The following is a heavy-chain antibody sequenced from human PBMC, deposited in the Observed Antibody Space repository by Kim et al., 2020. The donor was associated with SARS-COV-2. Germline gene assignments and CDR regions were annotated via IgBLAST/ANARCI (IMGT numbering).Heavy chain of an antibody. Sequence: GESLKISCKGSGYSFTSYWIGWVRQMPGKGLEWMGIIYPGDSDTRYSPSFQGQVTISADKSISTAYLQWSSLKASDTAMYYCARLDGSGSYYPYYYYYGMDVWGQGTTVTVSS. J-gene: IGHJ6*02. D-gene: IGHD3-10*01. V-gene: IGHV5-51*01. CDR3: ARLDGSGSYYPYYYYYGMDV. CDR2: IYPGDSDT. CDR1: GYSFTSYW.